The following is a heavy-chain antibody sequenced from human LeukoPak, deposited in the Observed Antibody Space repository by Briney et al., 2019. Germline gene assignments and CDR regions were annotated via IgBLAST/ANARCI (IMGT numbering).Heavy chain of an antibody. CDR2: ISGDGSST. CDR1: GFTFNRHW. J-gene: IGHJ4*02. D-gene: IGHD6-13*01. CDR3: ASLSSSWNY. V-gene: IGHV3-74*03. Sequence: GGSLRLSCAASGFTFNRHWMHWVRQAPGKGLVWVSRISGDGSSTTYADSVKGRFTTSRDNAKNTLYLQMNSLRDEDTAVYYRASLSSSWNYWGQGTLVTVSS.